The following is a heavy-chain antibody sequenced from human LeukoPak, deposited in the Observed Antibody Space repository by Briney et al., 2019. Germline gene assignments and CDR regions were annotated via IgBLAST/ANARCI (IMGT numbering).Heavy chain of an antibody. CDR1: GYTITNNY. J-gene: IGHJ5*02. Sequence: ASVKVSCKASGYTITNNYMHWVRQAPGPGLGWMGVINPSGTGTSYAQKFQGRITMSRDTSTSTVYMELSSLRSEDTAFYYCATDHSMANTAWWFDPWGQGTLVTVSS. D-gene: IGHD5-24*01. CDR2: INPSGTGT. V-gene: IGHV1-46*01. CDR3: ATDHSMANTAWWFDP.